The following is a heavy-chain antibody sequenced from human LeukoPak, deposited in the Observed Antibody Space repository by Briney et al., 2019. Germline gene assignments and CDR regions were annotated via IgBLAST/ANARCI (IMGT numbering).Heavy chain of an antibody. CDR1: GFTFSSYA. CDR2: ISSNGGST. CDR3: ARDSIFWRYGMDV. J-gene: IGHJ6*02. Sequence: PGGSLRLSCAASGFTFSSYAMHWVRQAPGKGLEYVSAISSNGGSTYYANSVKGRFTISRDNSKNTLYLQMGSLRAEDMAVYYCARDSIFWRYGMDVWGQGTTVTVSS. D-gene: IGHD3-3*02. V-gene: IGHV3-64*01.